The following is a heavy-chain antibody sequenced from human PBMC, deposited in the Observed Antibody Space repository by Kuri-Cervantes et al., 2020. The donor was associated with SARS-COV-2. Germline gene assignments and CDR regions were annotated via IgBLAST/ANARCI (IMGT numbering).Heavy chain of an antibody. CDR3: ARSTPFRRLAVISQGGAFDI. Sequence: ASVKVSCKASGCTFTGYYTHWVRQAPGQGLEWMGWINPNSGGTNYAQKFQGWVTMTRDTSISTVYMELSRLRSDDTAVYYCARSTPFRRLAVISQGGAFDIWGQGTMVTVSS. J-gene: IGHJ3*02. V-gene: IGHV1-2*04. CDR1: GCTFTGYY. D-gene: IGHD3-22*01. CDR2: INPNSGGT.